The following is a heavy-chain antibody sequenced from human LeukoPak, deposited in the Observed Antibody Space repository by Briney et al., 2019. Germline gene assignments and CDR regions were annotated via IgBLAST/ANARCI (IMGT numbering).Heavy chain of an antibody. V-gene: IGHV4-34*01. CDR1: SGSFSGYY. D-gene: IGHD3-3*02. CDR3: ARVARNQYYYYYYMDV. J-gene: IGHJ6*03. Sequence: SETLSLTCAVYSGSFSGYYWSWIRQPPGKGLEWIGEINHSGSTNYNTSLKSRVTISVDTSKNQFSLKLSSVTAADTAVYYCARVARNQYYYYYYMDVWGKGTTVTISS. CDR2: INHSGST.